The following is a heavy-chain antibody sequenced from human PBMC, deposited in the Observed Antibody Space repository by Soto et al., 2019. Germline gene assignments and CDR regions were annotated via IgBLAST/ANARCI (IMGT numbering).Heavy chain of an antibody. CDR3: ARGYHYYDSSGYDKWHAFDI. J-gene: IGHJ3*02. D-gene: IGHD3-22*01. CDR2: ISSSSSYI. Sequence: GSLRLSCAASGFTFSSYSMNWVRQAPGKGLEWVSSISSSSSYIYYADSAKGRFTISRDNAKNSLYLQMNSLRAEDTAVYYCARGYHYYDSSGYDKWHAFDIWGQGTMVTVSS. V-gene: IGHV3-21*01. CDR1: GFTFSSYS.